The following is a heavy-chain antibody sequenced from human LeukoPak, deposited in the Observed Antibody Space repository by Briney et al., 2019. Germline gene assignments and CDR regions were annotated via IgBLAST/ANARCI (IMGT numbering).Heavy chain of an antibody. Sequence: PGGSLRLSCAASGFTFSKYWMIWVRQAPGKGLECVSRINTSGSVTSYADSVKRRFTVSRDNANKTVFQQMNSIRDEDTAEYYSAIKQWLAPPPDSWGQGTPVTVSS. V-gene: IGHV3-74*01. D-gene: IGHD6-19*01. J-gene: IGHJ4*02. CDR2: INTSGSVT. CDR3: AIKQWLAPPPDS. CDR1: GFTFSKYW.